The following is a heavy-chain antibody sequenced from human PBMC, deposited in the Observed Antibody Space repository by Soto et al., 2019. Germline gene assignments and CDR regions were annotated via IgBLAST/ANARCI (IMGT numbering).Heavy chain of an antibody. J-gene: IGHJ4*02. CDR3: ARGRIVGATLDY. Sequence: SETLSLTCTVSGGSISSGGYYWSWIRQHPGKGLEWIGYIYYSGSTYYNPSLKSRVTISVDTSKNQFSLKLSSVTAADTAVYYCARGRIVGATLDYWGQGTLVTVSS. CDR2: IYYSGST. D-gene: IGHD1-26*01. CDR1: GGSISSGGYY. V-gene: IGHV4-31*03.